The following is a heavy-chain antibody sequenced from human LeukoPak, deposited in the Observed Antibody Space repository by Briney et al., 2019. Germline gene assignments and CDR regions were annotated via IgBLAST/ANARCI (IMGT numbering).Heavy chain of an antibody. J-gene: IGHJ4*02. CDR1: GFTFTSYW. Sequence: GGSLRLSCAASGFTFTSYWMHWVRQAPGKGVVWASRIYSDGSGTTYADSVKGRFTISRDNAKNTLYLQMNSLRAEDTAVYYCASDRGYSFDYWGQGTLVTVSS. V-gene: IGHV3-74*01. D-gene: IGHD5-24*01. CDR3: ASDRGYSFDY. CDR2: IYSDGSGT.